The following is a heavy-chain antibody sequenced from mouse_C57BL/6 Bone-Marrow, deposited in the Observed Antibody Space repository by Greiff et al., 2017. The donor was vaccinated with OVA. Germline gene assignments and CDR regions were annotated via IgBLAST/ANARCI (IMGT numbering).Heavy chain of an antibody. CDR1: GYTFTSYW. Sequence: VQRVESGAELVKPGASVKLSCKASGYTFTSYWMHWVKQRPGRGLAWIGRIDPNSGGTKYNEKFKSKATLTVDKPSSTAYMQLSSLTSEDSAVYYCAREGNIYYDYDKYFDVWGTGTTVTVSS. V-gene: IGHV1-72*01. D-gene: IGHD2-4*01. J-gene: IGHJ1*03. CDR2: IDPNSGGT. CDR3: AREGNIYYDYDKYFDV.